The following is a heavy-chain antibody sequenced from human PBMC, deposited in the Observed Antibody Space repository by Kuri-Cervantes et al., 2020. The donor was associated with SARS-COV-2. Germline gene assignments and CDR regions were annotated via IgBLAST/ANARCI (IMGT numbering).Heavy chain of an antibody. J-gene: IGHJ5*02. CDR1: GGSISSSSYY. Sequence: SETLSLTCTVSGGSISSSSYYWGWIRQPPGKGLEWIGSIYYSGSTYYNPSLKSRVTISVDTSKNQFSLKLSSVTAADTAVYYCARHGVKMGATRGDNWFDPWGQGTLVTVSS. CDR3: ARHGVKMGATRGDNWFDP. CDR2: IYYSGST. V-gene: IGHV4-39*01. D-gene: IGHD1-26*01.